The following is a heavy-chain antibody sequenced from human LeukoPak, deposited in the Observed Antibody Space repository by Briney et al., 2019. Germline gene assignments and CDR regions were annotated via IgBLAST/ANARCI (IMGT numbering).Heavy chain of an antibody. V-gene: IGHV1-18*01. CDR2: ISAYNGNT. J-gene: IGHJ4*02. CDR3: ASGRRFGDFGSR. CDR1: GYTFTSYG. D-gene: IGHD4-17*01. Sequence: ASVKVSCKASGYTFTSYGISWVRQAPGQGLEWMGWISAYNGNTNYAQKLQGRVTMTTDTSTSTAYMELRSLRSDDTAAYYCASGRRFGDFGSRWGQGTLVTVSS.